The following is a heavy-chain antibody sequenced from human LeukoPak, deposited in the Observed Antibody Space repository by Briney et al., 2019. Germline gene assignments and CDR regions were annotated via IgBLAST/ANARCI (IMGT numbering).Heavy chain of an antibody. D-gene: IGHD3-10*01. V-gene: IGHV3-33*01. CDR1: GFTFSSYG. J-gene: IGHJ4*02. CDR2: IWEDGSNK. Sequence: SGGSLRLSCAASGFTFSSYGMRWVRQAPGKGLEWVAVIWEDGSNKYYADSVKGRFTISRDNSKNTRYRQMNSLRAEDMAVYYCARDGDYYGSGSYSPAVFDYWGQGTLVTVSS. CDR3: ARDGDYYGSGSYSPAVFDY.